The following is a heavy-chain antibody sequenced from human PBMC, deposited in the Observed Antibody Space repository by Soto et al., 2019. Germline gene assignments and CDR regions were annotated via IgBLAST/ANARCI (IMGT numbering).Heavy chain of an antibody. CDR3: ARAGGRRITMIVVVSRMDV. J-gene: IGHJ6*02. D-gene: IGHD3-22*01. V-gene: IGHV3-30-3*01. CDR2: ISYDGSNK. Sequence: PGGSLRLSCAASGFTFSSYAMHWVRQAPGKGLEWVAVISYDGSNKYYADSVKVRFTISRDNSKNTLYLQMNSLRAEDTAVYYCARAGGRRITMIVVVSRMDVWGQGTTVTVSS. CDR1: GFTFSSYA.